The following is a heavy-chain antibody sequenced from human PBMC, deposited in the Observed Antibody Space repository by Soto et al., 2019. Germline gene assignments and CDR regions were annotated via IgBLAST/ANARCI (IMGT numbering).Heavy chain of an antibody. CDR2: ISGSGGST. D-gene: IGHD3-10*01. J-gene: IGHJ3*02. CDR1: GFTFSSYA. CDR3: AKGGSGDAFDI. V-gene: IGHV3-23*01. Sequence: GESLKISCAASGFTFSSYAMSWVRQAPGKGLEWVSAISGSGGSTYYADSVKGRFTISRDNSKNTLYLQMNIPRAEDKAVYYCAKGGSGDAFDIWGQGTMVTVSS.